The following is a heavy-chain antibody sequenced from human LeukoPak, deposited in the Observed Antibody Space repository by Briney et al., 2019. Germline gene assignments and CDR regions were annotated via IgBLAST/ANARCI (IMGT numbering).Heavy chain of an antibody. CDR2: IRYDGSNK. CDR3: ARDRDDYVWGSYRPFDP. D-gene: IGHD3-16*01. CDR1: GFTFSSYG. Sequence: GGSLRLSCAASGFTFSSYGMHWVRQAPGKGLEWVAFIRYDGSNKYYADSVKGRFTISRDNSKNTLYLQMNSLRAEDTAVYYCARDRDDYVWGSYRPFDPWGQGTLVTVSS. J-gene: IGHJ5*02. V-gene: IGHV3-30*02.